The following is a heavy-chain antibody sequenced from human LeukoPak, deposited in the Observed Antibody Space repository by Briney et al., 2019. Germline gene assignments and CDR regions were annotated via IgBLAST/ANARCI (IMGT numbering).Heavy chain of an antibody. V-gene: IGHV4-59*01. Sequence: SETLSLTCTASGGSISSYYWSWIRQPPGKGLEWIGYIYYSGSTNYNPSLKSRVTISVDTSKNQFSLKLSSVTAADTAVYYCASVVVVPAASHYYYYYMDVWGKGTTVTVSS. D-gene: IGHD2-2*01. CDR3: ASVVVVPAASHYYYYYMDV. CDR1: GGSISSYY. J-gene: IGHJ6*03. CDR2: IYYSGST.